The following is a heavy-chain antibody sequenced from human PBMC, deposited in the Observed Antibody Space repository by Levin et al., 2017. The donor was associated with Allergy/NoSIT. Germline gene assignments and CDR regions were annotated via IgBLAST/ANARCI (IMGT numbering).Heavy chain of an antibody. CDR2: IIPIFGTA. CDR3: ARGYEAYYYYGMDV. J-gene: IGHJ6*02. D-gene: IGHD2-2*01. V-gene: IGHV1-69*13. CDR1: GGTFSSYA. Sequence: PAASVKVSCKASGGTFSSYAISWVRQAPGQGLEWMGGIIPIFGTANYAQKFQGRVTITADESTSTAYMELSSLRSEDTAVYYCARGYEAYYYYGMDVWGQGTTVTVSS.